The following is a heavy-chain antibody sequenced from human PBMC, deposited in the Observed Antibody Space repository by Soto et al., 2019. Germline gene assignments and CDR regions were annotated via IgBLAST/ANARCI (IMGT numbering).Heavy chain of an antibody. CDR3: AKAPQWAGYWYFDL. V-gene: IGHV3-9*01. Sequence: EVQLVESGGGLEQPGRSLRLSCAACGFSFEAYAMHWVRQVPGKGLEWVSGLSWNSGNIGYADSVKGRFTISRDNAKNSLYLQMNSLGVEDTALYYCAKAPQWAGYWYFDLWGRGTLVTVSS. D-gene: IGHD1-26*01. CDR2: LSWNSGNI. CDR1: GFSFEAYA. J-gene: IGHJ2*01.